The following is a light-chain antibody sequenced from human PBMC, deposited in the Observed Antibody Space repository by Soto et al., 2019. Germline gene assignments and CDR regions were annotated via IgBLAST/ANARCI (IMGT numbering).Light chain of an antibody. CDR2: EVS. Sequence: QSVLTQPPSVSGSPGQSVTISCTGTSSDVGSYNRVSWYQQPPGTAPKLMIYEVSNRPSGVPDRFSGSKSGNTASLTISGLQAEDEDDYYCSLYTSSSVVFGGGTKLTVL. V-gene: IGLV2-18*01. CDR3: SLYTSSSVV. J-gene: IGLJ2*01. CDR1: SSDVGSYNR.